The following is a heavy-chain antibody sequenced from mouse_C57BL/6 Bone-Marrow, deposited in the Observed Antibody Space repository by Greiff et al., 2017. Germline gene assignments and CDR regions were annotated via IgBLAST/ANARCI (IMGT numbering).Heavy chain of an antibody. CDR2: IYPRSGNT. CDR3: ARSRAPTVVATDY. V-gene: IGHV1-81*01. D-gene: IGHD1-1*01. Sequence: QVQLKASGAELARPGASVKLSCKASGYTFTSYGISWVKQRTGQGLEWIGEIYPRSGNTYYNEKFKGKATLTADKSSSTAYMELRSLTSEDSAVYFCARSRAPTVVATDYWGQGTTLTVSS. CDR1: GYTFTSYG. J-gene: IGHJ2*01.